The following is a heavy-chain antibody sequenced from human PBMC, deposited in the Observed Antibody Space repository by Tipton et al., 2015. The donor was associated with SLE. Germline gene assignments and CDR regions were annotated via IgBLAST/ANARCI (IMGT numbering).Heavy chain of an antibody. CDR3: ARGALVQGVIPIVLDI. D-gene: IGHD3-10*01. CDR2: IYNSGST. J-gene: IGHJ3*02. Sequence: TLSLTCTVSGGSVTSSPYYWSWIRQPPGKGLEWIGSIYNSGSTYYNPSLKSRVIISVDTSKNQFPLKLSSVTAADTAVFYCARGALVQGVIPIVLDIWGQGTMVTVSS. CDR1: GGSVTSSPYY. V-gene: IGHV4-39*06.